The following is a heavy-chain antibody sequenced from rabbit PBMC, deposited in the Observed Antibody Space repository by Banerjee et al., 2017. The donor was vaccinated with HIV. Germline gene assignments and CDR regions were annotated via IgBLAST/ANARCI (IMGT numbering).Heavy chain of an antibody. V-gene: IGHV1S45*01. Sequence: QEQLVESGGGLVTLGGSLKLSCKASGFDFSSYGVSWVRQAPGKGLEWIACIWTSSGSTWYASWVNGRFTISKTSSTTVTLQMTSLTAADTATYFCARGYPGNTYGIGPWNLWGPGTLVTVS. J-gene: IGHJ4*01. D-gene: IGHD7-1*01. CDR3: ARGYPGNTYGIGPWNL. CDR2: IWTSSGST. CDR1: GFDFSSYG.